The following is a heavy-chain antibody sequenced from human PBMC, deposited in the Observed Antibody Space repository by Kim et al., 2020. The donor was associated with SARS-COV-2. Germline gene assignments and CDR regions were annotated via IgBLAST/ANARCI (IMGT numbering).Heavy chain of an antibody. Sequence: ASVKVSCKASGYTFTGYYMHWVRQAPGQGLDWMGRINPNSGGTNYAQKFQGRVTMTRDTSISTAYMELSSLRSDDTAVYYCVCGYYRPTPPGTFDVWGQGTMVTVSS. J-gene: IGHJ3*01. CDR1: GYTFTGYY. V-gene: IGHV1-2*06. CDR3: VCGYYRPTPPGTFDV. D-gene: IGHD3-22*01. CDR2: INPNSGGT.